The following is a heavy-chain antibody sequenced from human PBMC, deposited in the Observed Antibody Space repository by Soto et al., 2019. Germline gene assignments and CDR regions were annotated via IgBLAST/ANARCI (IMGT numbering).Heavy chain of an antibody. CDR2: IYYSGST. CDR1: GGSISSGDYY. Sequence: SETLSLTCTVSGGSISSGDYYWSWIRQPPGKGLEWIGYIYYSGSTYYNPSLKSRVTISVDTSKNQFSLKLSSVTAADTAVYYCARGRGVKHYDFWSGYYTGDAFDIWGQGTMVTVSS. V-gene: IGHV4-30-4*01. D-gene: IGHD3-3*01. CDR3: ARGRGVKHYDFWSGYYTGDAFDI. J-gene: IGHJ3*02.